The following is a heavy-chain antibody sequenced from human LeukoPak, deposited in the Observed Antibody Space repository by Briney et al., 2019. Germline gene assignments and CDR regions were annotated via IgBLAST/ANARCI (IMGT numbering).Heavy chain of an antibody. V-gene: IGHV3-48*01. CDR1: GFTFSSYS. CDR3: ARWSGHY. J-gene: IGHJ4*02. Sequence: PGGSLRLSCAASGFTFSSYSMNWVRQAPGKGLEWVSYISSSSSTIYYADSMKGRFTISRDNAKNSLYLQMNSLRAEDTAVYYCARWSGHYWGQGTLVTVSS. CDR2: ISSSSSTI.